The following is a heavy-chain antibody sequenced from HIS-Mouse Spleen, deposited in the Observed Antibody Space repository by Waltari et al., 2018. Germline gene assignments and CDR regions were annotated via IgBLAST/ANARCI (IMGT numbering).Heavy chain of an antibody. CDR1: GGPISSRSSY. V-gene: IGHV4-39*07. Sequence: QLQLQESGPGLVKPSETLSLTCTVSGGPISSRSSYWGWVRSSPGKGLEWIGSIYYSGSTYYNPSLKSRVTISVDTSKNQFSLKLSSVTAADTAVYYCAREIPYSSSWYDWYFDLWGRGTLVTVSS. CDR3: AREIPYSSSWYDWYFDL. J-gene: IGHJ2*01. D-gene: IGHD6-13*01. CDR2: IYYSGST.